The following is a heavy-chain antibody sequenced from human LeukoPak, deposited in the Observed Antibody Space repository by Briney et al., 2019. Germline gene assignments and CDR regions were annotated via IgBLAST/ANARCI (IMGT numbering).Heavy chain of an antibody. Sequence: PSETLSLTCAVYGGSFRGCYWSWIRQPPGKGLEWIGEINHSGSTNYNPSLKSRVTISVDTSKNQFSLKLSSVTAADTAVYYCADAYGSGSYDYWGQGTLVTVSS. CDR2: INHSGST. CDR1: GGSFRGCY. V-gene: IGHV4-34*01. D-gene: IGHD3-10*01. J-gene: IGHJ4*02. CDR3: ADAYGSGSYDY.